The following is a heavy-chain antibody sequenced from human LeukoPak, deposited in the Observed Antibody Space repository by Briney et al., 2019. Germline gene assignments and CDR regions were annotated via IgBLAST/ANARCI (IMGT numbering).Heavy chain of an antibody. CDR1: GGSISSYY. D-gene: IGHD3-10*01. Sequence: PSETLSLTSTVSGGSISSYYWSWIRQPPGKGLEWIGYIYYSGSTNYNPSLKSRVTISVDTSKNQFSLKLSSVTAADTAVYYCARGEALLWFGDGLYFDYWGQGTLVTVSS. J-gene: IGHJ4*02. V-gene: IGHV4-59*01. CDR2: IYYSGST. CDR3: ARGEALLWFGDGLYFDY.